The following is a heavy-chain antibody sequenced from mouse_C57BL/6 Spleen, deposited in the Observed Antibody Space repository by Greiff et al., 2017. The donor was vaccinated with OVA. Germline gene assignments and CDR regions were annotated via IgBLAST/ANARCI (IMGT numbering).Heavy chain of an antibody. CDR3: ARDYGSSYESWFAY. J-gene: IGHJ3*01. Sequence: VQLQQSGPELVKPGASVTISCKASGYAFSSSWMNWVKQRPGEGLEWIGRIYPGDGGTNYNGKFKGKATLTADKSSSTAYMQLSILTSEDSAVYFCARDYGSSYESWFAYWGQGTLLTVSA. CDR1: GYAFSSSW. D-gene: IGHD1-1*01. CDR2: IYPGDGGT. V-gene: IGHV1-82*01.